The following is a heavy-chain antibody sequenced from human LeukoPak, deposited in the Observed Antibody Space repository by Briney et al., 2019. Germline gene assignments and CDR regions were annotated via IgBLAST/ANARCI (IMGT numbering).Heavy chain of an antibody. Sequence: ASVKVSCKASGYTFTSYDINWVRQAAGQGLEWMGWMNPNSGNTGYAQKFQGRVTMTRNTSISTAYMELSSLRSEDTAVYYCARGRRRAGYAFDIWGQGTMVTVSS. CDR3: ARGRRRAGYAFDI. J-gene: IGHJ3*02. CDR1: GYTFTSYD. CDR2: MNPNSGNT. V-gene: IGHV1-8*01.